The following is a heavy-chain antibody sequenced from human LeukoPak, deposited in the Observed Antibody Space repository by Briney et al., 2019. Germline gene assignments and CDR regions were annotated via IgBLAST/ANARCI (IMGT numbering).Heavy chain of an antibody. CDR1: GYTFTSYY. V-gene: IGHV1-46*01. CDR2: INPSGGST. D-gene: IGHD3-10*02. Sequence: ASVKVSCKASGYTFTSYYMHWVRQAPGQGLEWMGIINPSGGSTSYAQKFQGRVTMTRDTSTSTVYMELSSLRSEDTAVYYCAREACSGSYCYYFDYWGQGTLVTVSS. J-gene: IGHJ4*02. CDR3: AREACSGSYCYYFDY.